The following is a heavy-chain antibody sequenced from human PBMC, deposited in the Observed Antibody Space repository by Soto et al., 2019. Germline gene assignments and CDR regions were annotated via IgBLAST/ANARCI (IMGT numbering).Heavy chain of an antibody. CDR1: GFTFSSYA. V-gene: IGHV3-23*01. CDR2: ISGRGGST. D-gene: IGHD3-3*01. Sequence: GGSLRLSCAASGFTFSSYAMSWVRQAPGKGLEWVSAISGRGGSTYYADSVKGRFTISRDNSKNTLYLQMNSLRAEDTAAYYCAKGQPITIFGVVTPNYYYYMDVWGKGTTVTVSS. CDR3: AKGQPITIFGVVTPNYYYYMDV. J-gene: IGHJ6*03.